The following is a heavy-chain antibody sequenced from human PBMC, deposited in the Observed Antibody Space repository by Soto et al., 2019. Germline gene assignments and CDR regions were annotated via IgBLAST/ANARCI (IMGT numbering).Heavy chain of an antibody. J-gene: IGHJ5*01. V-gene: IGHV3-53*01. CDR1: GVNVRSNS. CDR2: IHSDANT. CDR3: ARHVWLES. Sequence: PGGSLRLSCSASGVNVRSNSMIWVRQAPGKGLEWLSLIHSDANTKYADSVKGRFTISRDSFENTVYLQMNSLRAEDTAVYYCARHVWLESWGQGTLVTVSS.